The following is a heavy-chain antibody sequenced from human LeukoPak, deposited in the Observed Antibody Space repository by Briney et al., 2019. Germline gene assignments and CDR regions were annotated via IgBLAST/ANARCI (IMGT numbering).Heavy chain of an antibody. Sequence: SETLSLTCTVSGGSIYSGSYYCRWVWKPAGKGLEWIGRIYSSGSTNYHPSLKSRVTISVDTSKNQFSLKLSSVTAADTAVYYCARSPSARNIVVVPAGHFDYWGQGTLVTVSS. V-gene: IGHV4-61*02. D-gene: IGHD2-2*01. CDR1: GGSIYSGSYY. J-gene: IGHJ4*02. CDR2: IYSSGST. CDR3: ARSPSARNIVVVPAGHFDY.